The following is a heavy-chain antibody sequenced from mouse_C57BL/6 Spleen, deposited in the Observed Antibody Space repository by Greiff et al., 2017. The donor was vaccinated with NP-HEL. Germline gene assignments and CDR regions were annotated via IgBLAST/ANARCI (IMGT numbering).Heavy chain of an antibody. Sequence: VQLQQPGAELVMPGASVKLSCKASGYTFTSYWMHWVKQRPGQGLEWIGEIDPSDSYTNYNQKFKGKSTLTVDTSSSTAYMQLSSLTSEDSAVYYCARGDYFDYWGQGTTLTVSS. J-gene: IGHJ2*01. CDR2: IDPSDSYT. V-gene: IGHV1-69*01. CDR1: GYTFTSYW. CDR3: ARGDYFDY.